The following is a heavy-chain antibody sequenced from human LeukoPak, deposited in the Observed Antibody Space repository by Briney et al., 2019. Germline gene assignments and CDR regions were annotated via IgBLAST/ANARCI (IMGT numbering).Heavy chain of an antibody. CDR2: IIPIFGTA. V-gene: IGHV1-69*05. CDR1: GGTFSSYA. D-gene: IGHD4-11*01. CDR3: ARTLPGPPYSNSNRVYYYYYYMDV. J-gene: IGHJ6*03. Sequence: SVKVSCKASGGTFSSYAISWVRQAPGQGLEWMGGIIPIFGTANYAQKFQGRVPITTDESTSTAYMELSSLRSEDTAVYYCARTLPGPPYSNSNRVYYYYYYMDVWGKGTTVTVSS.